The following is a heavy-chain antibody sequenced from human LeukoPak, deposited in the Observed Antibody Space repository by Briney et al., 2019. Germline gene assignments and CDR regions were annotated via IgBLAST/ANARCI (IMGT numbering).Heavy chain of an antibody. Sequence: GGSLRLSCAASGFTFDDYGMSWVRQAPGKGLEWVSGINWNGGSTGYADSVKGRFTISRDNAKNSLYLQMNSLRAEDTALYYCARVVVVVAATPGRWFDPWGQGTLVTVSS. CDR2: INWNGGST. J-gene: IGHJ5*02. D-gene: IGHD2-15*01. CDR3: ARVVVVVAATPGRWFDP. CDR1: GFTFDDYG. V-gene: IGHV3-20*04.